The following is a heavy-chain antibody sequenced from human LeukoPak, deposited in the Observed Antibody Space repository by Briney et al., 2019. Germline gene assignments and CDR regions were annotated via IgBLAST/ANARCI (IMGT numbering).Heavy chain of an antibody. CDR1: GYSFTDYW. CDR3: ARGEQLVASFDY. V-gene: IGHV5-51*01. J-gene: IGHJ4*02. CDR2: IYLGDSDT. D-gene: IGHD6-6*01. Sequence: GESLKISCKGSGYSFTDYWIGWVRQMPGKGLEWMGIIYLGDSDTRYSPSFPDQVTISADKSISTAYLQWSSLKASDTAMYYCARGEQLVASFDYWGQGTLVTVSS.